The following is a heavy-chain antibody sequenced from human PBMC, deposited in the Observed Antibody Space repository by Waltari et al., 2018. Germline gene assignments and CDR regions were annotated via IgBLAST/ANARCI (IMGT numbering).Heavy chain of an antibody. Sequence: EVQLVESGGGLVQPGGSLRLSCADSGFTFSSYEMNWVRQAPGTGLEWVSDISSSGSTIYYADSVKGRFTISRDNAKNSLYLQMNSLRAEDTAVYYCARGYQPNDYWGQGTLVTVSS. CDR3: ARGYQPNDY. D-gene: IGHD2-2*01. CDR1: GFTFSSYE. J-gene: IGHJ4*02. V-gene: IGHV3-48*03. CDR2: ISSSGSTI.